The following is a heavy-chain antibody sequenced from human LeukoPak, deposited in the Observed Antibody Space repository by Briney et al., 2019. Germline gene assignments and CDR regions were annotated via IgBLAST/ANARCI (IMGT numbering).Heavy chain of an antibody. J-gene: IGHJ4*02. CDR3: SRGLDSRKLGY. V-gene: IGHV4-31*03. CDR2: IHPSGTL. Sequence: PSQTLSLTCTVSGASFSSGDQCWNWIRQSPGKGLEWIGSIHPSGTLYSNPSLESRVTISIDRSKNQFSLNLNSVTAADTAVYFCSRGLDSRKLGYWGQGTLVTVSS. D-gene: IGHD3-22*01. CDR1: GASFSSGDQC.